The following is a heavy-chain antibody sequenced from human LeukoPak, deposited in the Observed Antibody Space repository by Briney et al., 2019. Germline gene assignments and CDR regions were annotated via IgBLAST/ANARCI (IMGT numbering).Heavy chain of an antibody. D-gene: IGHD5-18*01. CDR2: ISAYNSNT. Sequence: ASVKVSCKASGYTFTSYGISWVRQAPGQGLEWMGWISAYNSNTNYEQKLQGRVTMTTDTSTSTAYMELRSLRSDDTAVYYCARTRGYSYGYVLYFDYWGQGTLVTVSS. J-gene: IGHJ4*02. CDR1: GYTFTSYG. V-gene: IGHV1-18*01. CDR3: ARTRGYSYGYVLYFDY.